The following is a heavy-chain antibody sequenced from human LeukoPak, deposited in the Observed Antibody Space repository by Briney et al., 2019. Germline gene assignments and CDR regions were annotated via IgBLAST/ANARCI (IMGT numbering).Heavy chain of an antibody. V-gene: IGHV3-23*01. CDR3: AKGTSWISPYYHMDV. CDR1: GFTFSSYA. CDR2: IGSSGNT. J-gene: IGHJ6*03. Sequence: GGSLRLSCAASGFTFSSYAMTWARQAPGKGLEWVSAIGSSGNTFYADSVKGRFTISRDNSKNTLYLQMNSLRAEDTALYYCAKGTSWISPYYHMDVWGTGTTVTVSS. D-gene: IGHD2-2*01.